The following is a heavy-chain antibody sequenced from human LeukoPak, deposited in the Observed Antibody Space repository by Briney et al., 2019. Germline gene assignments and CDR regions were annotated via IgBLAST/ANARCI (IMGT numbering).Heavy chain of an antibody. Sequence: PGGSLRLSCAASGFTFSSYSMNWVRQAPGKGLEWVSSISSSSSYIYYADSVKGRFTISRDNAKNSLYLQMNSLRAEDTAVYYCARSPTGLGSNNLDYWGQGTLVTVSS. V-gene: IGHV3-21*01. CDR1: GFTFSSYS. D-gene: IGHD1-1*01. J-gene: IGHJ4*02. CDR2: ISSSSSYI. CDR3: ARSPTGLGSNNLDY.